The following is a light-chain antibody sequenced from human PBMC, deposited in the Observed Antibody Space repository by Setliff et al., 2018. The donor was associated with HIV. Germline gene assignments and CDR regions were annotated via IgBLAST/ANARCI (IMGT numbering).Light chain of an antibody. Sequence: QSALTQPASVSGSPGQSITISCTGTSSDVGGFDLVSWYQQHPGKAPKLIIYGVNKRPSGVSDRFSGSKSANTASLTISGLQAEDEADYYCSSYAGSNIPYVFGTGTKV. V-gene: IGLV2-14*01. CDR2: GVN. CDR1: SSDVGGFDL. CDR3: SSYAGSNIPYV. J-gene: IGLJ1*01.